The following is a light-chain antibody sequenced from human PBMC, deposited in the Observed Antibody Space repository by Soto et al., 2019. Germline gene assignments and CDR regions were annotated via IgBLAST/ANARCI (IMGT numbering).Light chain of an antibody. J-gene: IGKJ2*01. CDR3: QQYYSYPQT. CDR2: AAS. Sequence: AIRMTQSPSSFSASTGDRVTITCRASRGISSYLAWYQQKPGKAPKLLIYAASTLQSGVPSRFSGSGSGTDFTLTISCLQSEDFATYYCQQYYSYPQTFGQGTKLDIK. CDR1: RGISSY. V-gene: IGKV1-8*01.